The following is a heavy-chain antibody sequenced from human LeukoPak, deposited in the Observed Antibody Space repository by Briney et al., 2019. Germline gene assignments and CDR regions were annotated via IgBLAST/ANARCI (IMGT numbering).Heavy chain of an antibody. CDR2: ISAIGGST. V-gene: IGHV3-23*01. Sequence: PGESLRLSCAASGFTFSTYAMSWVRQAPGKGLEWVSTISAIGGSTYYADSVEGRFTISRDNSKSTLYLQMNSLRAEDTAVYYCAKQIAARGLGAFDIWGQGTMVTVSS. J-gene: IGHJ3*02. CDR3: AKQIAARGLGAFDI. CDR1: GFTFSTYA. D-gene: IGHD6-13*01.